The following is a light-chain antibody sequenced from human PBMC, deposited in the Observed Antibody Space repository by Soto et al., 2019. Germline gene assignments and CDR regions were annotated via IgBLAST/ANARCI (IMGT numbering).Light chain of an antibody. Sequence: EIVLPQSPAPLSLSPGERATLSCRASQSVSTYLAWYQQTPGQGPRLLIYGASNRATGIPARLSGSGSGTDFTLTISSLEPEDFAVYYCQQRSNGITFGQGTRLEIK. J-gene: IGKJ5*01. CDR3: QQRSNGIT. CDR2: GAS. CDR1: QSVSTY. V-gene: IGKV3-11*01.